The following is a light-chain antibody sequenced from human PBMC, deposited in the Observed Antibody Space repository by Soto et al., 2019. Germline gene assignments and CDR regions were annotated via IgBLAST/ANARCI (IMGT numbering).Light chain of an antibody. J-gene: IGLJ1*01. CDR3: SLYTSENTYV. CDR2: EAS. CDR1: STDFVSYNR. V-gene: IGLV2-18*01. Sequence: QSVLTQPPSVSGSPGQSVTISCIGTSTDFVSYNRVSWYQQPPGTAPKLIIYEASNRPSGVPDRFSGSKSGNTASLTISGLQAADEADYYCSLYTSENTYVFGTGTKLTVL.